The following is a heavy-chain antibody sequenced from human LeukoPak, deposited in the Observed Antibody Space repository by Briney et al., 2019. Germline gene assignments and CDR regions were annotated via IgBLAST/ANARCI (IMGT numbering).Heavy chain of an antibody. CDR1: GFTFSSYA. CDR3: AKEGTRMASSYFDY. J-gene: IGHJ4*02. D-gene: IGHD2-8*01. Sequence: GGSLRLSCAASGFTFSSYAMHWDRQAPGKGLEWVAVISYDGSNKYYADSVKGRFTISRDNSDNTLYLQMNSLRDEDTAMYYCAKEGTRMASSYFDYWGQGTLITVSS. CDR2: ISYDGSNK. V-gene: IGHV3-30*04.